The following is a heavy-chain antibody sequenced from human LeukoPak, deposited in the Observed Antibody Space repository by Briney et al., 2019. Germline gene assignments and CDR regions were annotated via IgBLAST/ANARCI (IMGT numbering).Heavy chain of an antibody. D-gene: IGHD3-9*01. CDR1: GYTFSDYD. V-gene: IGHV1-8*01. J-gene: IGHJ4*02. CDR2: MNPKNGNT. Sequence: ASVKVSCKASGYTFSDYDINWVRLATGQGLEWMGWMNPKNGNTGYAQKFQGRVTMTRHTSMSTAYMELSSLRSEDTAVYYCARAPTLTYHDILTGYYNPSDYWGQGTLVTVSS. CDR3: ARAPTLTYHDILTGYYNPSDY.